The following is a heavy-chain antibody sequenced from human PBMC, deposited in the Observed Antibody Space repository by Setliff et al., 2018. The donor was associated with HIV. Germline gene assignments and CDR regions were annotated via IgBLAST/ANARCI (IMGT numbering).Heavy chain of an antibody. J-gene: IGHJ4*02. CDR3: AKDISGYSY. V-gene: IGHV3-30*02. D-gene: IGHD3-22*01. CDR2: IRADGINK. CDR1: GFIFNNYA. Sequence: PGESLKISCVASGFIFNNYAMSWVRQVPGKGLECLAFIRADGINKYHADSVKGRFTISRDNSKNTLYLEMNNLRTEDTAVYYCAKDISGYSYWGQGTPVTVSS.